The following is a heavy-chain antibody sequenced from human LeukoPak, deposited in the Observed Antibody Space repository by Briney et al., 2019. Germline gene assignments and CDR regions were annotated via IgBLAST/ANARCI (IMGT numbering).Heavy chain of an antibody. Sequence: GGSLRLSCAASGFTFSSYAMSWVRQAPGEGLEWVSAISGSGGSTYYADCVKGRFTISRDNSKNTLYLQMNSLRAEDTAVYYCAKDRTSSGWYTVVDYWGQGTLVTVSS. CDR2: ISGSGGST. J-gene: IGHJ4*02. CDR3: AKDRTSSGWYTVVDY. CDR1: GFTFSSYA. D-gene: IGHD6-19*01. V-gene: IGHV3-23*01.